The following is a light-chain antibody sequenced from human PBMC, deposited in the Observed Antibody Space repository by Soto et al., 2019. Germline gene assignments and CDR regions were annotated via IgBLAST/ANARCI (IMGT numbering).Light chain of an antibody. CDR1: QSLSPNY. Sequence: EIVLTQSPGTLSLSPGDRATLSCRASQSLSPNYLAWYQQKPGQAPRLLIYSVSIRATGIADRFSGSGSGTDFTLTISRLEPEDFAVYYCQHADSSPGGTFGRGTKVELK. J-gene: IGKJ1*01. CDR2: SVS. CDR3: QHADSSPGGT. V-gene: IGKV3-20*01.